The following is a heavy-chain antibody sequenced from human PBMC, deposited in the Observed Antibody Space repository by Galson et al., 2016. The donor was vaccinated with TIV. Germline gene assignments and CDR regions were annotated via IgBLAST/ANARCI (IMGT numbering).Heavy chain of an antibody. V-gene: IGHV1-69*05. CDR3: ARAASMANHYYYGVDL. Sequence: SVKVSCKASGGTFSNFAISWVRQAPGQGLEWIGGIIPMSGASKYAQRSQGRVTMTTDESTRTADMELSSLRSDDTAVYYCARAASMANHYYYGVDLWGQGTTVIVSS. D-gene: IGHD2/OR15-2a*01. J-gene: IGHJ6*02. CDR2: IIPMSGAS. CDR1: GGTFSNFA.